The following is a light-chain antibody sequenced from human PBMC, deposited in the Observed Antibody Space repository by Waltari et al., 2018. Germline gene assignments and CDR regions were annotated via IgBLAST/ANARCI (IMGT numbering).Light chain of an antibody. CDR1: RSISRY. Sequence: CRASRSISRYLVWDQQRPGQAPRLLIYGASIRAAGIPDRFSGSGSGTDFTLSISRLEPEDFAVYYCQNHERLPATFGQGTRVEIK. CDR3: QNHERLPAT. J-gene: IGKJ1*01. V-gene: IGKV3-20*01. CDR2: GAS.